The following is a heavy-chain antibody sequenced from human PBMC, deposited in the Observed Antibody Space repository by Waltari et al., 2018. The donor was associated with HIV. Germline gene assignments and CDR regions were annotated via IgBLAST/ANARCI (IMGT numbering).Heavy chain of an antibody. J-gene: IGHJ2*01. Sequence: QVDLLESGGGVVQSGRSLRIPGVASGFTLKNYTFHWVRQAPGKGLEWMATISSTGGIKYYADSAKGRFTISRDNSKNTVYLQLNRLTPEDTAVYLCAREARGSRWGDWYFDLWGRGTRVTVSS. D-gene: IGHD3-16*01. V-gene: IGHV3-30*04. CDR1: GFTLKNYT. CDR2: ISSTGGIK. CDR3: AREARGSRWGDWYFDL.